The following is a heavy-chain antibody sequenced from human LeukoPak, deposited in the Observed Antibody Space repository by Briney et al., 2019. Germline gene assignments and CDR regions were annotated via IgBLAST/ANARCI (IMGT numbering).Heavy chain of an antibody. J-gene: IGHJ5*02. V-gene: IGHV1-2*02. CDR2: ISPRSGAT. CDR1: GYSFIDYH. Sequence: GASVKVSCKASGYSFIDYHIHWVRQAPGQGLECMGWISPRSGATKYYIERFQGRFTMTRDTSISTAYMELSGLTYDDTAMYFCAGDVIMGGSQGWFDPWGQGTLVTVSS. D-gene: IGHD2-8*01. CDR3: AGDVIMGGSQGWFDP.